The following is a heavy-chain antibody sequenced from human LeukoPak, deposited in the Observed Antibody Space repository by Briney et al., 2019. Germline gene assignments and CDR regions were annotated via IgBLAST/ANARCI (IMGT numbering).Heavy chain of an antibody. CDR1: GYTFTSHY. CDR2: INPSGGST. Sequence: ASVKVSCKASGYTFTSHYMHWVRQAPGQGLEWMGIINPSGGSTSYAQKFQGRVTMTRDTSTSTVYMELSSLRSEDTAVYYCAREPFYSKWEQHNWFDPWGQGTLVTVSS. V-gene: IGHV1-46*01. J-gene: IGHJ5*02. D-gene: IGHD1-26*01. CDR3: AREPFYSKWEQHNWFDP.